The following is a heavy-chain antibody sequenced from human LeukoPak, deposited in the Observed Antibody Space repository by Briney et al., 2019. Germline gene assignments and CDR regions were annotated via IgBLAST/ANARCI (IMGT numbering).Heavy chain of an antibody. J-gene: IGHJ4*02. V-gene: IGHV3-30-3*01. CDR2: ISQDGSNK. CDR3: AKDVSGSWAPDY. Sequence: GGSLRLSCAASVFTLSSYFMQWVRQVQCKGLEWVAIISQDGSNKYYADSMKGRFTISRDNSKNTLYLQMNSLRGEDTAMYYCAKDVSGSWAPDYWGQGTLVIVSS. D-gene: IGHD2-8*01. CDR1: VFTLSSYF.